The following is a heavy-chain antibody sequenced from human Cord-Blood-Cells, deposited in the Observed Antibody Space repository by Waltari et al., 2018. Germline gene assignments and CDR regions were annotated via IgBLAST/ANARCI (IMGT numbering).Heavy chain of an antibody. CDR2: INHSGST. D-gene: IGHD3-10*01. V-gene: IGHV4-34*01. Sequence: QVQLQPWGAGLLKPSETLSLTCAVYGGSFSGYYWRWIRQHPGKGLEWIGEINHSGSTNYNPSLKSRVTISVDTSKNQFSLKLSSVTAADTAVYYCARVWFGEFYIDYWGQGTLVTVSS. J-gene: IGHJ4*02. CDR1: GGSFSGYY. CDR3: ARVWFGEFYIDY.